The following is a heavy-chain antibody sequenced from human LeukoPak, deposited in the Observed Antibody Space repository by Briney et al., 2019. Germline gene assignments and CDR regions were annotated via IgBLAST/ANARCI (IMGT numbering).Heavy chain of an antibody. V-gene: IGHV1-2*02. J-gene: IGHJ4*02. CDR2: INPNSGGT. CDR1: GYTFTGYY. Sequence: ASVKVSCKASGYTFTGYYMHWVRQAPGQGLEWMGWINPNSGGTNYAQKLQGRATMTTDTSTSTAYMELRSLRSDDTAVYYCARNRGFYGDYDYWGQGTLVTVSS. CDR3: ARNRGFYGDYDY. D-gene: IGHD4-17*01.